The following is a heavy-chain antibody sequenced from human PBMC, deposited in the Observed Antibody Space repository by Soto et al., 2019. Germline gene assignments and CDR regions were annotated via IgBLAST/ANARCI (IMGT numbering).Heavy chain of an antibody. Sequence: GGSLRLSCAASGFTFSGYWMSWVRQAPGKGLEWVANMKQDGGEKYYVDSVKGRFTISRDSAKNSLYLQMNSLRAEDTAVYYCARGGAYYYHYYMDVWGRGTTVTVSS. CDR3: ARGGAYYYHYYMDV. V-gene: IGHV3-7*01. J-gene: IGHJ6*03. CDR2: MKQDGGEK. CDR1: GFTFSGYW.